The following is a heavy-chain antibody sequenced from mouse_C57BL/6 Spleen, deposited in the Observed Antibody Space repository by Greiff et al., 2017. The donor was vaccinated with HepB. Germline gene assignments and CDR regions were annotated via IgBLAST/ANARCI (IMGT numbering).Heavy chain of an antibody. D-gene: IGHD2-2*01. Sequence: EVKLQESGPVLVKPGASVKMSCKASGYTFTDYYMNWVKQSHGKSLEWIGVINPYNGGTSYNQKFKGKATLTVDKSSSTAYMELNSLTSEDSAVYYCARYYGYHDDVYWYFDVWGTGTTVTVSS. CDR3: ARYYGYHDDVYWYFDV. V-gene: IGHV1-19*01. CDR2: INPYNGGT. J-gene: IGHJ1*03. CDR1: GYTFTDYY.